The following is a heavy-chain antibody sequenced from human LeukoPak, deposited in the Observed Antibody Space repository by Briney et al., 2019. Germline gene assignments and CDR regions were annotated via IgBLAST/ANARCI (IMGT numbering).Heavy chain of an antibody. CDR2: IYPGDSDT. CDR1: GYSFPSYW. Sequence: GESLKISCKGSGYSFPSYWIGWVRQMPGKGLEWMGIIYPGDSDTTYSPSFQGQVTISADKSISTAYLQWSSLKASDTAMYYCARLRNYDILTGVSGYFDYWGQGTLVTVSS. CDR3: ARLRNYDILTGVSGYFDY. J-gene: IGHJ4*02. V-gene: IGHV5-51*01. D-gene: IGHD3-9*01.